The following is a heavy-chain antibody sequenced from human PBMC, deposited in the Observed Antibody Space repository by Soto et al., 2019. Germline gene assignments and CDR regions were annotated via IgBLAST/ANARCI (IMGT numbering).Heavy chain of an antibody. V-gene: IGHV4-59*01. D-gene: IGHD2-15*01. CDR2: IYYSGST. J-gene: IGHJ5*02. Sequence: PSETLSLTCTVSGGSISSYYWSWIRQPPGKGLEWIGYIYYSGSTNYNPSLKSRVTISVDTPKNQFSLKLSSVTAADTAVYYCARDSGYCSGGSCSWWFDPWGQGTLVTVSS. CDR1: GGSISSYY. CDR3: ARDSGYCSGGSCSWWFDP.